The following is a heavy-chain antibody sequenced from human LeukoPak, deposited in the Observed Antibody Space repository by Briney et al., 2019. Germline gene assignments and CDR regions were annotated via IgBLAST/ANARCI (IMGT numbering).Heavy chain of an antibody. Sequence: ASVKVSCKASGYTFTRYDINWIRQASGQGLEWMGWMNPNSGNTGYAQKFQGRVTITRINSINTAYMELSSPTSEDTAVYYCARVEATADNNYYYMDVWGKGTTVTVSS. V-gene: IGHV1-8*03. CDR3: ARVEATADNNYYYMDV. D-gene: IGHD7-27*01. CDR2: MNPNSGNT. J-gene: IGHJ6*03. CDR1: GYTFTRYD.